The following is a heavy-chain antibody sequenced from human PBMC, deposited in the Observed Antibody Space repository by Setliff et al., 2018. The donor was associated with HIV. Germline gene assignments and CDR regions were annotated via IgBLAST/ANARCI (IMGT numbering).Heavy chain of an antibody. J-gene: IGHJ6*04. Sequence: TSETLSLTCSVSGGSISGYYWSWIRQPPGKGLECIGYTYYSGSANYNPSLKGRVTISVDTSKNQFSLKLTSVTAADTAVYFCATFVPRTSASRPVDVWGKGTTVTAPQ. CDR2: TYYSGSA. CDR1: GGSISGYY. D-gene: IGHD2-2*01. V-gene: IGHV4-59*08. CDR3: ATFVPRTSASRPVDV.